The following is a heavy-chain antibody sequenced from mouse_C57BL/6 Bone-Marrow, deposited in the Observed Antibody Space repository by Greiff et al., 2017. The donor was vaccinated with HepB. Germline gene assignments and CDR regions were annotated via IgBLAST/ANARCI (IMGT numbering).Heavy chain of an antibody. V-gene: IGHV1-55*01. D-gene: IGHD4-1*01. CDR3: ASEVNWNSCAMDY. CDR1: GYTFTSYW. Sequence: VQLQQPGAELVKPGASVKMSCKASGYTFTSYWITWVKQRPGQGLEWIGGIYPGSGSTNYNEKFKSKATLTVDTSSSTAYMQLSSLTSEDSTVYYCASEVNWNSCAMDYWGQGTSITVSS. CDR2: IYPGSGST. J-gene: IGHJ4*01.